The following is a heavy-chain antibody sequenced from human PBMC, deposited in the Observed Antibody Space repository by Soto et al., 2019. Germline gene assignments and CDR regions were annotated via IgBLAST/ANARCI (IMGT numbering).Heavy chain of an antibody. J-gene: IGHJ4*02. Sequence: GESLKISCKGSGYSFTDYWTGWVRQVPGEGLEWLAMIYPGDSDTRYSPSFQGQVAISADRSITTAYLQWGSLKASDTAMYYCAAYTASSGRHFGYWGQGTLVTVSS. V-gene: IGHV5-51*01. D-gene: IGHD3-16*01. CDR3: AAYTASSGRHFGY. CDR1: GYSFTDYW. CDR2: IYPGDSDT.